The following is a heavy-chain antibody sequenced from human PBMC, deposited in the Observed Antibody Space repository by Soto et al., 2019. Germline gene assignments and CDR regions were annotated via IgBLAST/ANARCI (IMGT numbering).Heavy chain of an antibody. Sequence: QVQLVQSGAEVKKPGSSVKVSCKASGGTFSSYAISWVRQAPGQGLEWMGGIIPIFGTANYAQKFQGRATITADESTSTAYMALRSLRSEDTAVYYCARAPVGVSPEIGAFDIWGQGTMVTVSS. CDR1: GGTFSSYA. V-gene: IGHV1-69*01. D-gene: IGHD3-10*01. J-gene: IGHJ3*02. CDR3: ARAPVGVSPEIGAFDI. CDR2: IIPIFGTA.